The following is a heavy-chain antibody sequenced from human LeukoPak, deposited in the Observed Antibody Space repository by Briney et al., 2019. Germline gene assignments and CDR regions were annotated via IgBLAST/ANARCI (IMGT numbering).Heavy chain of an antibody. D-gene: IGHD3-22*01. CDR2: ISAYNGNT. CDR1: GGTFSSYA. J-gene: IGHJ4*02. Sequence: ASVKVSCKASGGTFSSYAISWVRQAPGQGLEWMGWISAYNGNTNYAQKLQGRVTMTTDTSTSTAYMELRSLRSDDTAVYYCARDGHFYYDSSGYIGDWGQGTLVTVSS. CDR3: ARDGHFYYDSSGYIGD. V-gene: IGHV1-18*01.